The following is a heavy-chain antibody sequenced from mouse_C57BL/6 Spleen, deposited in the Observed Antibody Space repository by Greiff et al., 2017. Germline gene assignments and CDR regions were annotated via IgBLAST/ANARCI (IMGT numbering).Heavy chain of an antibody. Sequence: QVQLQQPGAELLKPGASVKLSCKASGYTFTSYWMHWVKQRPGQGLEWIGMIHPNSGSTNYNEKFKSKATLTVDKSSSTGYMQLSSLTSEDSAVYYCARGDYGSSPYWYFEVWGTGTTVTVSS. V-gene: IGHV1-64*01. J-gene: IGHJ1*03. CDR2: IHPNSGST. D-gene: IGHD1-1*01. CDR3: ARGDYGSSPYWYFEV. CDR1: GYTFTSYW.